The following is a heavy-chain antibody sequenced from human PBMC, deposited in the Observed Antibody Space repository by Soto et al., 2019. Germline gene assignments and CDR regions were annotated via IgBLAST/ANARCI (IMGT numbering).Heavy chain of an antibody. D-gene: IGHD5-18*01. Sequence: DVQLVESGGGPVKPGGSLRLSCAASGFTFSSYSMNWVRQAPGKGLEWVSSISSSSSYIYYADSVKGRFTISRDNAKNSLYLQMNSLRAEDTAVYYCARDQPGYSYGYGLGYWGQGTLVTVSS. CDR1: GFTFSSYS. J-gene: IGHJ4*02. V-gene: IGHV3-21*01. CDR2: ISSSSSYI. CDR3: ARDQPGYSYGYGLGY.